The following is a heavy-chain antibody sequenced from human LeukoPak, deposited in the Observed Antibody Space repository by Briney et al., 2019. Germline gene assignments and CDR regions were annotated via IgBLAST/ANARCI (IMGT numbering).Heavy chain of an antibody. CDR1: GYTFTSYA. D-gene: IGHD3-9*01. CDR2: ITPSGGT. CDR3: AQTYYDILTGYYRALDY. V-gene: IGHV1-2*02. Sequence: ASVNVSCKASGYTFTSYAMHWVRQAPGQGLEWMGWITPSGGTNYPQKFQGRVAITRDTSISTAYMDLSRLTSDDTAVYYCAQTYYDILTGYYRALDYWGQGTLVTVSS. J-gene: IGHJ4*02.